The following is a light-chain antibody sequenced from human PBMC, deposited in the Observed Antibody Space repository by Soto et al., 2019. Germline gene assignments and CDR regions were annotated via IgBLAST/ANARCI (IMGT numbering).Light chain of an antibody. CDR1: QNINNL. Sequence: DIQMTQSPSTLSTSVGGRVTISCRASQNINNLLAWYQQKPGKVPKLLIYKASSLESGVPSRFNGSGSWTDFTLTISSLQPDYFATYYCQHYFTYPYTFGQGTKLEIK. V-gene: IGKV1-5*03. CDR3: QHYFTYPYT. CDR2: KAS. J-gene: IGKJ2*01.